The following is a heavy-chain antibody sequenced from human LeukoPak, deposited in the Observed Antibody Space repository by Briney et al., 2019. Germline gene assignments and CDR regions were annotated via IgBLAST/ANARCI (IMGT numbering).Heavy chain of an antibody. CDR1: GFTFSSYS. CDR2: TSSSSSYI. J-gene: IGHJ4*02. Sequence: GSLRLSCAASGFTFSSYSMNWVRQAPGKRLEWVSSTSSSSSYIYYADSVKGRFTISRDNAKNSLYLQMNSLRAEDTAVYYCARDLLFLPFDYWGQGTLVTVSS. D-gene: IGHD2/OR15-2a*01. CDR3: ARDLLFLPFDY. V-gene: IGHV3-21*01.